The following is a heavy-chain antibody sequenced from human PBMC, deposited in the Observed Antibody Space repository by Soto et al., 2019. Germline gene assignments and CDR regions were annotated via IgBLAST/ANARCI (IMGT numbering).Heavy chain of an antibody. J-gene: IGHJ4*02. CDR1: GFPFWTYS. Sequence: EVKLLESGGGLVQPGGSMRLSCEASGFPFWTYSMSWVRQAPRKGLEWVSGISGSGTATYYTDSVKGRFTVSRDNSKDTLYLQMNRLTAEDTAVYYCAKGGATYGLLTHDYWGQGTLVTVSS. CDR3: AKGGATYGLLTHDY. CDR2: ISGSGTAT. V-gene: IGHV3-23*01. D-gene: IGHD3-9*01.